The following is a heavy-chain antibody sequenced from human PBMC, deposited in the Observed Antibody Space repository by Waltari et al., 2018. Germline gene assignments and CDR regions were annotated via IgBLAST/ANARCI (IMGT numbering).Heavy chain of an antibody. CDR3: ARGWGSSSGYGLYYYYYYGMDV. CDR1: GGSFSGYY. D-gene: IGHD5-12*01. CDR2: INHSGST. Sequence: QVQLQESGPGLVKPSETLSLTCAVYGGSFSGYYWSWIRQPPGKGLEWIGEINHSGSTNYNPSLKSRVTISVDTSKNQFSLKLSSVTAADTAVYYCARGWGSSSGYGLYYYYYYGMDVWGQGTTVTVSS. J-gene: IGHJ6*02. V-gene: IGHV4-34*01.